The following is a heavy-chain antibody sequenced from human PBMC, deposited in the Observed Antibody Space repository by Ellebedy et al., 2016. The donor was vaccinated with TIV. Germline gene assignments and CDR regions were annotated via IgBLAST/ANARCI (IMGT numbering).Heavy chain of an antibody. D-gene: IGHD3-9*01. J-gene: IGHJ4*02. CDR2: FTRISSQT. Sequence: GESLKISFVASWFTFSDYSMALILHAPGKGLEWVSYFTRISSQTCYAASVRGRLTISRDNAQKSLYLQMNSLRAEDTAVYYCATLFSPTWFYFTSWGQGTLVTVSS. CDR1: WFTFSDYS. V-gene: IGHV3-11*03. CDR3: ATLFSPTWFYFTS.